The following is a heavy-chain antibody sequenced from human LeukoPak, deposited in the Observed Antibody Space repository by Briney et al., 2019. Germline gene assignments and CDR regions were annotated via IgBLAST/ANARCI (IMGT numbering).Heavy chain of an antibody. J-gene: IGHJ4*02. CDR3: ARPDCSSTGCHFYY. CDR1: AGSRSSSSDY. V-gene: IGHV4-39*01. CDR2: IYYSGST. Sequence: PSETLSLTCTVSAGSRSSSSDYWGWIRQLPGNGLEWTGSIYYSGSTYYNPSLKSRGTISVDTSNTQFSLKLSSVTAADTAVYYCARPDCSSTGCHFYYWDQGTLVTVSS. D-gene: IGHD2-2*01.